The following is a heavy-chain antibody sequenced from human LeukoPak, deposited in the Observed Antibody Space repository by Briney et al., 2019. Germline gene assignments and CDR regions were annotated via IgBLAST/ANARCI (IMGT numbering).Heavy chain of an antibody. Sequence: GGSLTLSCGASGFTFSRYAASWARHATGEGLEWVSGMRGSGGSTYYADSVKGRFTISRDNSRDTLYLQMNSLRAEDTAVYYCAKAMAERAYSYADPLAYWGQGTLVTVSS. D-gene: IGHD5-18*01. J-gene: IGHJ4*02. V-gene: IGHV3-23*01. CDR3: AKAMAERAYSYADPLAY. CDR1: GFTFSRYA. CDR2: MRGSGGST.